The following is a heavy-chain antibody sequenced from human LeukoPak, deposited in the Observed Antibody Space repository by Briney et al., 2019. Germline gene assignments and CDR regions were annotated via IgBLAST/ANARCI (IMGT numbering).Heavy chain of an antibody. CDR3: ARRVRPTMPFDY. D-gene: IGHD2-2*01. J-gene: IGHJ4*02. Sequence: PSETLSLTCAVCGGSFSGYYWSWIRQPPGKGLEWIGEINHSGSTNYNPSLKSRVTISVDTSKNQFSLKLSSVTAADTAVYYCARRVRPTMPFDYWGQGTLVTVSS. CDR2: INHSGST. CDR1: GGSFSGYY. V-gene: IGHV4-34*01.